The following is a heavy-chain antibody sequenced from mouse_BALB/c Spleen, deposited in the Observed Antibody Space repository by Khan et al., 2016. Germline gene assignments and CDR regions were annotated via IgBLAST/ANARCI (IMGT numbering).Heavy chain of an antibody. J-gene: IGHJ1*01. CDR3: ASILYYYWYFDV. V-gene: IGHV4-1*02. CDR2: INPDSSTI. CDR1: VFDFSRYW. Sequence: EVKLLESGGGLVQPGGSLKLSCAASVFDFSRYWMSWVRQAPGKGLEWIGEINPDSSTINYTPSLKDKFIISRDNANNTLYLQMSKVSSEDSALYSCASILYYYWYFDVWGAGTTVTVSS. D-gene: IGHD1-2*01.